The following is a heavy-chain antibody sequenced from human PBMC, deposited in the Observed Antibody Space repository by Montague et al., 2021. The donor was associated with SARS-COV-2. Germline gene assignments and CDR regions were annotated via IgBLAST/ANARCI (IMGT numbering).Heavy chain of an antibody. CDR2: IXXXXDX. Sequence: VKPTQTLTLTCTFSGFSLSTSGMCVSWIRQPPGNSLEWLARIXXXXDXYYSTSLKTRLTISKDTSNNQVVLTMPNMDPVDTATYYCARTRVDTAVAFDIWGQGTMVTVSS. D-gene: IGHD5-18*01. CDR1: GFSLSTSGMC. J-gene: IGHJ3*02. CDR3: ARTRVDTAVAFDI. V-gene: IGHV2-70*11.